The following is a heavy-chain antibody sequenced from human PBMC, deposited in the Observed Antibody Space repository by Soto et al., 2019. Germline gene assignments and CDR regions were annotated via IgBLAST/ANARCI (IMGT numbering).Heavy chain of an antibody. CDR3: AKGNVVVPAAMYYYYYYMDV. CDR2: ISGSGGST. J-gene: IGHJ6*03. D-gene: IGHD2-2*01. CDR1: GFTFSSYA. V-gene: IGHV3-23*01. Sequence: GGSLRLSCAASGFTFSSYAMSWVRQAPGKGLEWVSAISGSGGSTYYADSVKGRFTISRDNSKNTLYLQMNSLRAEDTAVYYCAKGNVVVPAAMYYYYYYMDVWGKGTTVTVSS.